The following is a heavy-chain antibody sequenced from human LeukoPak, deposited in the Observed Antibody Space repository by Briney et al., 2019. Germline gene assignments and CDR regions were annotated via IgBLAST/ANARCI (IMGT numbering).Heavy chain of an antibody. D-gene: IGHD1-26*01. Sequence: GGSLRLSCAVSGFTFSDYFMSWIRQSPGKGLEWVAYTSGSGITTYHADSVKGRFTISRDNAKRIVFLQMNSLRVEDTAVYYCAREASVGATGDYFDYWGRGTLVTVSS. CDR3: AREASVGATGDYFDY. V-gene: IGHV3-11*01. CDR1: GFTFSDYF. CDR2: TSGSGITT. J-gene: IGHJ4*02.